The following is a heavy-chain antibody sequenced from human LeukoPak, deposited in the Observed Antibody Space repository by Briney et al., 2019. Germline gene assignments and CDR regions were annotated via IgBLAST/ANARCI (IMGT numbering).Heavy chain of an antibody. CDR2: ISSSSTYI. CDR3: ARVDYLDV. J-gene: IGHJ6*03. V-gene: IGHV3-21*01. CDR1: GFTFSSYT. Sequence: PGGSLRLSCAAYGFTFSSYTMNWVRRAPGKGLEWVSSISSSSTYIYYADSVKGRFTISRDNAKNSLYLQMNSLRAEDTAVYFCARVDYLDVWGQGTTVTVSS.